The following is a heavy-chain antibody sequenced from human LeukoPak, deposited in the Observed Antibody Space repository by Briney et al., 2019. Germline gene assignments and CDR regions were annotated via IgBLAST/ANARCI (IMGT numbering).Heavy chain of an antibody. CDR1: GGSISSYY. J-gene: IGHJ4*02. V-gene: IGHV4-4*07. CDR2: IHTSGST. CDR3: ARAWQWXPLDS. Sequence: SETLSLTCTVSGGSISSYYWSWIRQPAGKGLGWIGRIHTSGSTNYNPSLKSRVIMSVDTSKDQFSLKVTSVTAADAAVYYCARAWQWXPLDSWGQGXLVTVSS. D-gene: IGHD6-19*01.